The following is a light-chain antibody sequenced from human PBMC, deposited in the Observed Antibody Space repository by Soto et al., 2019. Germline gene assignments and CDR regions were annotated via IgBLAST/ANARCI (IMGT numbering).Light chain of an antibody. CDR3: CSHAGSHVV. V-gene: IGLV2-11*01. CDR2: DVS. CDR1: SSDVGGYNY. Sequence: QSALTQPRSVSGSPGQSVTISCTGTSSDVGGYNYVSWHQQHPGKAPKLMIYDVSKRPSGVPDRFSGSKSGNTASLTISGLQAEDEADYYCCSHAGSHVVFGGGTKLTVL. J-gene: IGLJ2*01.